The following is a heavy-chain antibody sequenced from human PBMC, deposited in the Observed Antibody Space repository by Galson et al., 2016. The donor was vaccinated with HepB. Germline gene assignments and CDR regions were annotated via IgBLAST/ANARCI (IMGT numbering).Heavy chain of an antibody. Sequence: QSGAEVKKPGESLKISCKVSEYTFTTFWIAWVRQTPGKGLEWMGNIYLDDSDARYSPSFRGQVTISADMSISTAYLQWSSLKASDTAIYYCARHGQMATVSKTGVDNWGQGTLVTVYS. V-gene: IGHV5-51*01. CDR2: IYLDDSDA. J-gene: IGHJ4*02. D-gene: IGHD5-24*01. CDR3: ARHGQMATVSKTGVDN. CDR1: EYTFTTFW.